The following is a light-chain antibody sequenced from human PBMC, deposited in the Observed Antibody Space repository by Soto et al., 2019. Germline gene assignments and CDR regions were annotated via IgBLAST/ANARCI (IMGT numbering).Light chain of an antibody. CDR3: QQYNSYSYT. Sequence: DIQMTQSPSTLSASVGDRVTITCRASQSISSCLAWYQQKPGKAPKLLISKASRLESGVPSRFSGSGSGKEFTLTISSLQPDHFATYYCQQYNSYSYTFGQGTKLEIK. J-gene: IGKJ2*01. CDR1: QSISSC. CDR2: KAS. V-gene: IGKV1-5*03.